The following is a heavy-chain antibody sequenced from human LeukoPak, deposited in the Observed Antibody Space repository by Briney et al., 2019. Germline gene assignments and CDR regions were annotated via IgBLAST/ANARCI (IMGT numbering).Heavy chain of an antibody. V-gene: IGHV3-48*03. Sequence: PGGSLRLSCAASGFTFSSYDMNWVRQAPGKGLEWVSYISSGASAIYYADSVEGRFTISRDNAQNSLYLQMNSLRAEDTAVYYCARENEYSTSSFDSWGKGTRVTVSS. CDR3: ARENEYSTSSFDS. D-gene: IGHD6-6*01. CDR2: ISSGASAI. J-gene: IGHJ4*02. CDR1: GFTFSSYD.